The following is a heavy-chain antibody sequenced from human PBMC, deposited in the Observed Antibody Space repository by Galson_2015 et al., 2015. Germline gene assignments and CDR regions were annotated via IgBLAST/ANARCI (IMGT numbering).Heavy chain of an antibody. CDR3: AGQWFGDLLWGAFDP. J-gene: IGHJ5*02. D-gene: IGHD3-10*01. CDR1: GFTFSTYA. CDR2: ISSDRTNK. Sequence: SLRLSCAASGFTFSTYAFHWVRQAPGKGLEWVAVISSDRTNKYYADSVKGRFTISRDNSKNTLYLQMNSLRAEDTAVYYCAGQWFGDLLWGAFDPWGQGTLVTVSS. V-gene: IGHV3-30-3*01.